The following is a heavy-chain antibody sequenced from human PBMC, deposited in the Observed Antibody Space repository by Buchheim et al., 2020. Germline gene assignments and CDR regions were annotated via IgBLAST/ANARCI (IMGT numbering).Heavy chain of an antibody. D-gene: IGHD6-19*01. Sequence: EVQLVESGGGLVQPGGSLRLSCEASGFAFSDYYMNWVRQAPGKGLEWISYISSTSSSIYYAESVKGRFTISRDNAKNSVYLKMNSLRAEDTALYYCATATVAATDYWGQGTL. J-gene: IGHJ4*02. CDR2: ISSTSSSI. V-gene: IGHV3-48*04. CDR1: GFAFSDYY. CDR3: ATATVAATDY.